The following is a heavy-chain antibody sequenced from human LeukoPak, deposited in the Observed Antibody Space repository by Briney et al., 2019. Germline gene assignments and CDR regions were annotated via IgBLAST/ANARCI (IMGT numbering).Heavy chain of an antibody. Sequence: SVTVSFQASGGTFIHYAISWVRQAPAQGLEWMGGIISIFGTANYAQKLQGRVTITADKSTSTAYMELSSLRSEDTAVYYCARASSDIVATTYDYWGQGTLVTVSS. CDR1: GGTFIHYA. D-gene: IGHD5-12*01. V-gene: IGHV1-69*06. CDR3: ARASSDIVATTYDY. J-gene: IGHJ4*02. CDR2: IISIFGTA.